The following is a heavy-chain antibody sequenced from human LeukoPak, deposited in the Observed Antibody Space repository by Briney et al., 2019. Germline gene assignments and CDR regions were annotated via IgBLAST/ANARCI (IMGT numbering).Heavy chain of an antibody. CDR2: ISFSNRNM. Sequence: GGSLRLSCAASGFDFSRSSMNWVRQAPGKGLEWVSYISFSNRNMYYADSVKGRFTISRDNAKNSLYLQMNSLRAEDTAVYYCARVLGPHPSYWYFDLWGRGTLVTVSS. CDR1: GFDFSRSS. V-gene: IGHV3-48*04. CDR3: ARVLGPHPSYWYFDL. D-gene: IGHD2/OR15-2a*01. J-gene: IGHJ2*01.